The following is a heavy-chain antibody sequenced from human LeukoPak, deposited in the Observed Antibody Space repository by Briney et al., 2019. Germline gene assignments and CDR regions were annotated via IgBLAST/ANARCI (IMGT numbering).Heavy chain of an antibody. CDR2: IRYDGSNK. Sequence: PGGSLRLSCAESGFTFSSYGMHWVRQAPGKGLEWVAFIRYDGSNKYYADSVKGRFTISRDNSKNTLYLQMNGLRAEDTAVYYCAKPRCSTSCYAVGYWGQGTLVTVSS. CDR3: AKPRCSTSCYAVGY. V-gene: IGHV3-30*02. CDR1: GFTFSSYG. J-gene: IGHJ4*02. D-gene: IGHD2-2*01.